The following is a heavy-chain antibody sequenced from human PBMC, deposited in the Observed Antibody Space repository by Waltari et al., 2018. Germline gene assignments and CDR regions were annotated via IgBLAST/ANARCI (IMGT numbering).Heavy chain of an antibody. D-gene: IGHD2-8*01. J-gene: IGHJ5*02. CDR3: ERAFPYFDWFDP. Sequence: QVHLQESGPGLVKPSETLSLTCTVSGGSISSPYWSWIRQPPGKGLEWIGYIYYSGSTNYNPALKSRVTISVDTSKNQFSLKLSSVTAADTAVYYCERAFPYFDWFDPWGQGTLVTVSS. CDR1: GGSISSPY. CDR2: IYYSGST. V-gene: IGHV4-59*11.